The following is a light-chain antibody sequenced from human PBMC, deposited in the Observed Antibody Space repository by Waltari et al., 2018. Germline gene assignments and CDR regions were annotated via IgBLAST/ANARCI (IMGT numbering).Light chain of an antibody. CDR1: PTVLYTSNNKNY. V-gene: IGKV4-1*01. CDR3: QQYYTTPIT. CDR2: WAS. J-gene: IGKJ5*01. Sequence: DIVMTQSPDSLAVSLGERATLSCKSSPTVLYTSNNKNYLAWYQQKPGQPPKLLIYWASTRESGVPDRFSGSGSGTDFTLTISSLQAEDVAVYYCQQYYTTPITFGQGIRLEIK.